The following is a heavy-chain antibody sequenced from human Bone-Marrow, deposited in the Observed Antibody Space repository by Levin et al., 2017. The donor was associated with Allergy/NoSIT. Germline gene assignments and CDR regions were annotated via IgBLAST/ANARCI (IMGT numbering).Heavy chain of an antibody. V-gene: IGHV3-23*01. CDR1: GFTFSNYA. J-gene: IGHJ4*02. CDR3: AKDRDKYGWDFDY. D-gene: IGHD3-10*01. Sequence: AGGSLRLSCGASGFTFSNYAMHWVRQAPGKGLEWVSSIGNSGGNTYYADSVKGRFTISRDNSKDTLYLQMNSLRPEDTAVFYCAKDRDKYGWDFDYWDRGTLVTVSS. CDR2: IGNSGGNT.